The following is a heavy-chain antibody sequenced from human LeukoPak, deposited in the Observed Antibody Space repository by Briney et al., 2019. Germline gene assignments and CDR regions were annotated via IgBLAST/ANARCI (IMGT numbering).Heavy chain of an antibody. Sequence: RGSLRLSCGASGFTFSDYAMSWVRQAPGKGLKWVSAIGGSGGSTYYADSVKGRFTISRDNSKNTLYLQMNSLRAEDTALYYCAKDYSSGYAFLDYWGQGTLVTVSS. CDR1: GFTFSDYA. CDR2: IGGSGGST. D-gene: IGHD3-22*01. V-gene: IGHV3-23*01. CDR3: AKDYSSGYAFLDY. J-gene: IGHJ4*02.